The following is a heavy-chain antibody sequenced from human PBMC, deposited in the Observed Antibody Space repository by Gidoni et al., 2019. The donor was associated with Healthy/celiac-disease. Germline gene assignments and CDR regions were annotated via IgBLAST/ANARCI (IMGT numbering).Heavy chain of an antibody. D-gene: IGHD2-2*02. CDR3: ARHRGSYTRYWYFDL. CDR2: IYYSGST. V-gene: IGHV4-39*01. Sequence: SIYYSGSTYYNPSLKSRVTISVDTSKNQFSLKLSSVTAADTAVYYCARHRGSYTRYWYFDLWGRGTLVTVSS. J-gene: IGHJ2*01.